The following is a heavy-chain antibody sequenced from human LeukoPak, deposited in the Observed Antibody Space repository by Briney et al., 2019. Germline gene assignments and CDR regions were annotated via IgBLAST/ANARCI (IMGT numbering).Heavy chain of an antibody. CDR2: IIPIFGTA. Sequence: SVKVSCKASGYTFTSYGISWVRQAPGQGLEWMGGIIPIFGTANYAQKFQGRVTITADESTSTAYMELSSLRSEDTAVYYCARNLRSSSWYYFDYWGQGTLVTVSS. CDR1: GYTFTSYG. V-gene: IGHV1-69*13. D-gene: IGHD6-13*01. J-gene: IGHJ4*02. CDR3: ARNLRSSSWYYFDY.